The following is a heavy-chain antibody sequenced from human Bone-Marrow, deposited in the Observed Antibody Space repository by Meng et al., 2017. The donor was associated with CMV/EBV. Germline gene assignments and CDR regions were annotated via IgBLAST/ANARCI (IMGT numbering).Heavy chain of an antibody. CDR1: GGSISSYY. J-gene: IGHJ6*02. V-gene: IGHV4-59*01. Sequence: SETLSLTCTVSGGSISSYYWSWIRQPPGKGLEWIGYIYYSGSTNYNPSLKSRVTISVDTSKNQFSLKLSSVTAADTAVYYCARGPSPPPRKSYIVGATHSTVNGMDVWGRGTTVTVAS. D-gene: IGHD1-26*01. CDR3: ARGPSPPPRKSYIVGATHSTVNGMDV. CDR2: IYYSGST.